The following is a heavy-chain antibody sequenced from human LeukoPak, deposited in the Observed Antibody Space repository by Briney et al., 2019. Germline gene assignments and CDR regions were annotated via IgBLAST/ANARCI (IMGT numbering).Heavy chain of an antibody. J-gene: IGHJ4*02. CDR3: ASGPESYYFDY. Sequence: SETLSLTCSVSGGSISTYYYSWIRQPPGKEREWIGYVYYSGNTNYNPSLKSRVTISLDTSKNHLSLKMTSVTVADTAMYYCASGPESYYFDYWGQGALVTVSS. CDR2: VYYSGNT. V-gene: IGHV4-59*01. CDR1: GGSISTYY.